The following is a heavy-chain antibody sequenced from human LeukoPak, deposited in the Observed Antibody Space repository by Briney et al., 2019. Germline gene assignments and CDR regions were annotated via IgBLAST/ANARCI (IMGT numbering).Heavy chain of an antibody. CDR2: ISIDGRSS. Sequence: GGSLRLSCAASGFTFSSYWMHWVRQAPGKGLVWVSRISIDGRSSSYADSVKGRLTMSRDNAKNALYLQMNSLRAEDTAVYYCARGRTTYQDYWGRGTLVTVSS. D-gene: IGHD4-11*01. CDR3: ARGRTTYQDY. J-gene: IGHJ4*02. CDR1: GFTFSSYW. V-gene: IGHV3-74*01.